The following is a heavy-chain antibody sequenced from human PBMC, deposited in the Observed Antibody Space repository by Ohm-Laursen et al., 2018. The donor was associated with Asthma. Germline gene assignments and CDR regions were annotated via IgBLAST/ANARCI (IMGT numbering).Heavy chain of an antibody. V-gene: IGHV1-69*01. CDR1: GGTLGTSV. CDR2: INSVFGTS. J-gene: IGHJ4*02. D-gene: IGHD2-15*01. Sequence: ASSVKVSCKSLGGTLGTSVIGWVRQAPGQGLEWLGGINSVFGTSTYAQKFHDRFTITADESTSTVYMTLSSLTSEDTAMYYCARKAGSCITSNCYSLDFWGQGTLVTVSS. CDR3: ARKAGSCITSNCYSLDF.